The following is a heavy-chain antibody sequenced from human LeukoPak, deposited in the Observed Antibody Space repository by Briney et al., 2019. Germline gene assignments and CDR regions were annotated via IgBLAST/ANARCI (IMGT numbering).Heavy chain of an antibody. CDR3: ATGYRDYGVGY. Sequence: PGGSLRLSCAASGFTFSSYWMHWVRQARGKGLAWVSLINTDGSTTTYADSVKGRFTISRDNAKNTLSLQMNSLRAEDTAVYYCATGYRDYGVGYWGQGTLVTVSS. J-gene: IGHJ4*02. V-gene: IGHV3-74*01. D-gene: IGHD5-12*01. CDR2: INTDGSTT. CDR1: GFTFSSYW.